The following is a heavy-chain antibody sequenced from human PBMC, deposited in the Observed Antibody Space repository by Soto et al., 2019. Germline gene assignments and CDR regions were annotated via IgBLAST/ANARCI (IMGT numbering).Heavy chain of an antibody. CDR1: GGSISSGGYY. V-gene: IGHV4-31*02. D-gene: IGHD2-15*01. Sequence: PSETLSLTCTVSGGSISSGGYYWSWIRHHPGKGLEWIGYIYYSGSTYYNPSLKSRVTISVDTSNNQFSLTLSSVTAAHTAVYYCASTDIGYGSGCSCDDAFEIWGQGTRVSVAS. J-gene: IGHJ3*02. CDR2: IYYSGST. CDR3: ASTDIGYGSGCSCDDAFEI.